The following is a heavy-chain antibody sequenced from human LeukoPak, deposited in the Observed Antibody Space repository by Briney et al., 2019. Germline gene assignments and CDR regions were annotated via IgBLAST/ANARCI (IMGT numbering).Heavy chain of an antibody. CDR2: ISTSGNSI. CDR1: GFTFNIYA. Sequence: PGGSLRLSCAASGFTFNIYAMNWVRQAPGKGLEWVSYISTSGNSIYYADSVKGRFTISRDNAKNSLFLQMNSLRAEDTAVYYCATSQGSWPDYFDYWGQGTLVTVSS. J-gene: IGHJ4*02. V-gene: IGHV3-48*03. D-gene: IGHD6-13*01. CDR3: ATSQGSWPDYFDY.